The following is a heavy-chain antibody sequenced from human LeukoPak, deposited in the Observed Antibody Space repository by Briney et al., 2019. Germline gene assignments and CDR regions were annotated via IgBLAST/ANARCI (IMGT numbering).Heavy chain of an antibody. Sequence: GGSLRLSCAASGFTFSSYSMSWVRQAPGKGLERVSYISGTSNTIYYADSVKGRFTISRDNAKSSLFLQMNNLRADDTAVYHCARGGFSSGWSYFDYWSQGTLVTVSS. CDR2: ISGTSNTI. D-gene: IGHD6-13*01. CDR3: ARGGFSSGWSYFDY. V-gene: IGHV3-48*01. CDR1: GFTFSSYS. J-gene: IGHJ4*02.